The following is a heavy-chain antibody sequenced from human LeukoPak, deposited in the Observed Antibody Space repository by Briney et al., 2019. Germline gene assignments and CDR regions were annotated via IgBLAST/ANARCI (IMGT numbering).Heavy chain of an antibody. CDR2: IFYRGNT. CDR3: ARVPILTGSYYFDY. D-gene: IGHD3-9*01. CDR1: GDSISSSSYY. J-gene: IGHJ4*02. Sequence: SETLSLTCTVSGDSISSSSYYWGWIRQPPGKGLEWIGSIFYRGNTYYNPSLKSRVTISVDTSKSQFSLKLNSVTAADTAVYYCARVPILTGSYYFDYWGQGILVTVSS. V-gene: IGHV4-39*01.